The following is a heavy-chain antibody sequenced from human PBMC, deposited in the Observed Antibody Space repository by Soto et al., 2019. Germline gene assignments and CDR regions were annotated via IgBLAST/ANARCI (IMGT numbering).Heavy chain of an antibody. Sequence: ASVKVSCKASGITFSTYAIHWVRQAPGQSLEWMGWINTGNGNTRYSQRFQGRVTLSRDTSASTAYMELSSLRSEDTALYYCASCPQNCITTRPCCIFFDYWGQGTLLTVSS. V-gene: IGHV1-3*04. CDR3: ASCPQNCITTRPCCIFFDY. CDR1: GITFSTYA. D-gene: IGHD3-10*01. J-gene: IGHJ4*02. CDR2: INTGNGNT.